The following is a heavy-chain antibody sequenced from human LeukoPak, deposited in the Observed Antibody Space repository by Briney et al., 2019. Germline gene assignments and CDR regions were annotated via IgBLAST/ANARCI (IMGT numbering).Heavy chain of an antibody. D-gene: IGHD6-19*01. CDR2: IKSKTDGGTT. J-gene: IGHJ3*02. V-gene: IGHV3-15*01. CDR1: GFTFSNDW. Sequence: GGSLRLSCAASGFTFSNDWMSWVRQAPGKGLEWVCRIKSKTDGGTTDYAATVKGRFTISRDYSKNTLYLQMNSLKTEDTAVYYCTLEAVDAFDIWGQGTMVTVSS. CDR3: TLEAVDAFDI.